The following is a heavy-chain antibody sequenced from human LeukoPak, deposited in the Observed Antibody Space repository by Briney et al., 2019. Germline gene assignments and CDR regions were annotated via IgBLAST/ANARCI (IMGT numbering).Heavy chain of an antibody. J-gene: IGHJ4*02. Sequence: GGSLRLSCAASGFTFSSYWMSWVRQAPGKGLEWVANIKQDGSEKYYVDSVKGRFTISRDNAKNSLYLQMNSLRAEDTAVYYCARTRMGYYYDSSGYYYFDYWGQGTLVTVSS. CDR1: GFTFSSYW. CDR2: IKQDGSEK. CDR3: ARTRMGYYYDSSGYYYFDY. D-gene: IGHD3-22*01. V-gene: IGHV3-7*01.